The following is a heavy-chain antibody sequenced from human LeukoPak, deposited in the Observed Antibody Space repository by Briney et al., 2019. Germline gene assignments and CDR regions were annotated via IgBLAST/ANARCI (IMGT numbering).Heavy chain of an antibody. V-gene: IGHV1-8*03. CDR2: MNPNSGNT. J-gene: IGHJ4*02. CDR1: GYTFTSYG. D-gene: IGHD2-15*01. CDR3: ARLYCSGGSCYEFQEGGG. Sequence: GASVKVSCKASGYTFTSYGISWVRQATGQGLEWMGWMNPNSGNTGYAQKFQGRVTITRNTSISTAYMELSSLRSEDTAVYYCARLYCSGGSCYEFQEGGGWGQGTLVTVSS.